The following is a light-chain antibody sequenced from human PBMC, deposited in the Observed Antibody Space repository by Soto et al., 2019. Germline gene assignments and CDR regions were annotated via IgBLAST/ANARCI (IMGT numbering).Light chain of an antibody. CDR2: KAS. CDR3: QQYKNYPWT. V-gene: IGKV1-5*03. J-gene: IGKJ1*01. CDR1: QSISNW. Sequence: DIQMTQSPSTLSASVGDRVTITCRASQSISNWLAWYQQKPGKAPKLLIYKASSLESGVPARFSGSGSGTEFTLTISSLQPDDFATYSCQQYKNYPWTCGQGTKVEIK.